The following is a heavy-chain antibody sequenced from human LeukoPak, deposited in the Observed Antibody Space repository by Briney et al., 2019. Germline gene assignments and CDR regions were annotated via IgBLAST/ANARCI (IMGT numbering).Heavy chain of an antibody. Sequence: GGSLRLSCAASGFTFSSYVMSWVRQAPGKGLEWVSSISNSGGSTYYADSVKGRFTISRDNSKNTLYLQMNSLRAEDTAVYYCAKQGGIYSSSAQYGMDVWGQGTTVTVSS. D-gene: IGHD6-13*01. CDR1: GFTFSSYV. V-gene: IGHV3-23*01. CDR2: ISNSGGST. J-gene: IGHJ6*02. CDR3: AKQGGIYSSSAQYGMDV.